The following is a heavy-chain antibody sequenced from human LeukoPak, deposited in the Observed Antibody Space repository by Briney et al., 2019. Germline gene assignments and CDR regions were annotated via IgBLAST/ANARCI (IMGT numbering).Heavy chain of an antibody. J-gene: IGHJ3*02. Sequence: SETLSLTCTVSGGSISSYYWSWIRQPPGKGLEWIGYIYYSGSTNYNPSLKSRVTISVDTSKNQFSLKLSSVTAADTAVYYCASWPYYYGSGQWNGPEYDAFDIWGQGTMVTVSS. CDR3: ASWPYYYGSGQWNGPEYDAFDI. CDR1: GGSISSYY. CDR2: IYYSGST. V-gene: IGHV4-59*01. D-gene: IGHD3-10*01.